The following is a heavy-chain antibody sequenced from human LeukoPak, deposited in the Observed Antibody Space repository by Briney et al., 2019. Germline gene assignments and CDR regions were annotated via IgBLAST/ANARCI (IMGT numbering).Heavy chain of an antibody. D-gene: IGHD1-26*01. V-gene: IGHV4-30-2*01. Sequence: SQTLSLTCIVSGDSISRESYYWSWIRQPPGEGLEWIGYIYHSGSTFFNPSLKSRVTISLDRSKNQFSLNLTSVTAADSAVYYCARSKSIVGSYNWFDPWGQGTLVTVSS. CDR2: IYHSGST. CDR1: GDSISRESYY. J-gene: IGHJ5*02. CDR3: ARSKSIVGSYNWFDP.